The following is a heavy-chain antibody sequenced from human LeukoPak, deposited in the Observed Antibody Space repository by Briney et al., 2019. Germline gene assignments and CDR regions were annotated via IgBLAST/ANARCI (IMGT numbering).Heavy chain of an antibody. V-gene: IGHV3-48*04. J-gene: IGHJ3*02. CDR3: ARENSYDAFDI. Sequence: GGSLRLSCAASGFTFSRLAMTWVRQAPGKGLEWVSYISSSGSTIYYADSVKGRFTISRDNAKNSLFPQMNSLRAEDTAVYYCARENSYDAFDIWGQGTMVTVSS. CDR1: GFTFSRLA. CDR2: ISSSGSTI.